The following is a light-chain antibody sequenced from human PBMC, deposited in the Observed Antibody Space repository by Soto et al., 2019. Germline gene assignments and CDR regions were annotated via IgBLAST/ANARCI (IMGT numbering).Light chain of an antibody. Sequence: DIQMTQSPSSLSAPVGDRVTITCRASQTISVYLNWYQQKPGRAPDVLIYSASTRRSGVPSRFSGSGSGTDFTLTITSLQPEDFATYYCQQTYSVPLTFGGGTKVDIK. V-gene: IGKV1-39*01. J-gene: IGKJ4*01. CDR3: QQTYSVPLT. CDR2: SAS. CDR1: QTISVY.